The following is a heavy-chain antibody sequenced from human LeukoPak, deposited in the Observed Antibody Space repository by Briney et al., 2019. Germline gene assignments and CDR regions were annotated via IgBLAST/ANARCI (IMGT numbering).Heavy chain of an antibody. CDR2: ISSSGSIM. CDR1: GFSFSNYE. V-gene: IGHV3-48*03. Sequence: PGGSLRLSCAASGFSFSNYEMNWVRQAPGKGLEWVSYISSSGSIMYSADAVKGRFTISRDNAKNSLYLRMNSLRAEDTATYYCSAQYSSSSVVDYWGQGTLVTVSS. D-gene: IGHD6-6*01. CDR3: SAQYSSSSVVDY. J-gene: IGHJ4*02.